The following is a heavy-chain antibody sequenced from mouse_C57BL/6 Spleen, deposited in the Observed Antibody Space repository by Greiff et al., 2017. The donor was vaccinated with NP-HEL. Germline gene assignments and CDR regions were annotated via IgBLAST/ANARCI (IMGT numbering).Heavy chain of an antibody. CDR3: ARYVVD. J-gene: IGHJ2*01. CDR2: INPNNGGT. Sequence: DVHLVESGPELVKPGASVKISCKASGYTFTDYYMNWVKQSHGKSLEWIGDINPNNGGTSYNQKFKGKATLTVDKSSSTAYMELRSLTSEDSAVYYCARYVVDWGQGTTLTVSS. V-gene: IGHV1-26*01. CDR1: GYTFTDYY.